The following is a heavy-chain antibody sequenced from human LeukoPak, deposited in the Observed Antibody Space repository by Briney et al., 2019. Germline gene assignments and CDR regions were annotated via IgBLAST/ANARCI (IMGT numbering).Heavy chain of an antibody. V-gene: IGHV3-11*01. J-gene: IGHJ4*02. D-gene: IGHD1-26*01. CDR3: ATDDIVVGATSPVDY. Sequence: GGSLRLSCAASGFTFSDYYMSWIRQAPGKGLEWVSYISSSGSTIYYADSVKGRFTISRDNAKNSLYLQMNSLRAEDTAVYYCATDDIVVGATSPVDYWGQGTLVTVSS. CDR2: ISSSGSTI. CDR1: GFTFSDYY.